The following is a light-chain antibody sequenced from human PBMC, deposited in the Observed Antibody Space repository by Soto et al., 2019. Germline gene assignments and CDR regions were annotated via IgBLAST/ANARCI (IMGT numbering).Light chain of an antibody. CDR1: QSVSSN. CDR2: GAS. J-gene: IGKJ1*01. Sequence: EIVMTQSPVTLSVSPGERATLSCRASQSVSSNLAWYQQKPGQAPSLLIYGASSRAIGIPDRFSGSGSGTDFTLTISRLEPEDFAVYYCQQYGSSPRTFGQGAKVDIK. CDR3: QQYGSSPRT. V-gene: IGKV3-20*01.